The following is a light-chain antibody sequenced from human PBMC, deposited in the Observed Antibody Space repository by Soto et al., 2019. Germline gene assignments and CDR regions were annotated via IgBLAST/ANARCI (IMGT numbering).Light chain of an antibody. CDR1: QSVASN. J-gene: IGKJ2*01. V-gene: IGKV3-15*01. Sequence: TVMTQSPATLSVSPGERATLSCSASQSVASNLAWYQQRPGQAPRLLIHGASTRATGIPARFSGSGSGTDFTLTISSLQSEDFATYYCQHYNHWPSFGPGTKLEIK. CDR2: GAS. CDR3: QHYNHWPS.